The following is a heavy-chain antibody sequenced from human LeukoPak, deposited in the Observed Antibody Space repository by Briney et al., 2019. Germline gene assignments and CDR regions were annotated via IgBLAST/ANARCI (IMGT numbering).Heavy chain of an antibody. V-gene: IGHV4-34*01. D-gene: IGHD2-21*02. Sequence: KTSETLSLTCAVYIESFSGYYWTWIRQPPGKALEWIGETTHSGSTNYNPSLKSRVTISVDTSKNQFSLKLSSLIAADTAVYYCARARGDLSLDYWGRGTPVTVSS. CDR2: TTHSGST. CDR1: IESFSGYY. CDR3: ARARGDLSLDY. J-gene: IGHJ4*02.